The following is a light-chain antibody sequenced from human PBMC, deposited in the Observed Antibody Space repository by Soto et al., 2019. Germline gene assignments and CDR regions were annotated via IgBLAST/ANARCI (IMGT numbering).Light chain of an antibody. V-gene: IGLV1-40*01. Sequence: QTVVTQPPSVSGAPGQRVTISCTGSSSNIGAGYDVHWYQQLPGTAPKLLIYGISNRPSGVPDRFSGSKSGTSASLAITGLQAEDEADYYCQSYDSSLSGVVFGVGTKLTVL. J-gene: IGLJ2*01. CDR1: SSNIGAGYD. CDR2: GIS. CDR3: QSYDSSLSGVV.